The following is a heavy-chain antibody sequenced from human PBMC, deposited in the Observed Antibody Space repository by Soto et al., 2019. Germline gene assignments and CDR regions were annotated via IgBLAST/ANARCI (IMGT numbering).Heavy chain of an antibody. D-gene: IGHD4-17*01. V-gene: IGHV1-2*02. CDR3: AAPGTTVTTMAYYYYGMDV. CDR1: GYTFTSYY. J-gene: IGHJ6*02. CDR2: INPNSGGT. Sequence: XSVKFSCKGSGYTFTSYYMHWVLQAPGQGLEWMGWINPNSGGTNYAQKFQGRVTMTRDTSISTAYMELSRLRSDDTAVYYGAAPGTTVTTMAYYYYGMDVWGQGTTVTVSS.